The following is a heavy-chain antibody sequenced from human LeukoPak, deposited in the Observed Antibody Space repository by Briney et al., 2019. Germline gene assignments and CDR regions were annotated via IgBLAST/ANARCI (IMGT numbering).Heavy chain of an antibody. V-gene: IGHV3-21*01. CDR1: GFTFSSYS. J-gene: IGHJ4*02. CDR3: ARSAAGTYY. CDR2: ISSSSSYK. D-gene: IGHD1-1*01. Sequence: PGGSLRLSCVAFGFTFSSYSMNWVRQAPGKGLEWVSSISSSSSYKYYTDSVKGRFTISRDNAKNSLYLQMNSLRAEDTAVYYCARSAAGTYYWGQGTLVTVSS.